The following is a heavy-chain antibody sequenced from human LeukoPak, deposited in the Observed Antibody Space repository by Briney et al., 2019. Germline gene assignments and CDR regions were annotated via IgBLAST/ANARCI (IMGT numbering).Heavy chain of an antibody. CDR3: ARGRTVLRFLEWLADYYYYGMDV. J-gene: IGHJ6*02. V-gene: IGHV1-8*01. Sequence: GASVKVSCKASGYTFTSYDINWVRQATGQGLEWMGWMNPNSGNTGYAQKFQGRVTMTRNTSISTAYMELSSLRSEDTAVYYCARGRTVLRFLEWLADYYYYGMDVWGQGTTVTVSS. CDR1: GYTFTSYD. CDR2: MNPNSGNT. D-gene: IGHD3-3*01.